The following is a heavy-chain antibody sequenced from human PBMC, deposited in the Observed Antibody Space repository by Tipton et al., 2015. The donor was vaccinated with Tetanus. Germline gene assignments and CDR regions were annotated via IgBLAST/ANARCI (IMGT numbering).Heavy chain of an antibody. CDR2: IYFEGGT. J-gene: IGHJ5*02. D-gene: IGHD2-2*01. CDR1: GGSISDKKYY. Sequence: LRLSCTVSGGSISDKKYYWGWIRQAPGKGLEWIASIYFEGGTYYSPSLKSRLTIDVDTSQNFFSLRLTSVTAADTALYYCARGVPYSTTMGSDWFDPWGQGTLVTVPS. CDR3: ARGVPYSTTMGSDWFDP. V-gene: IGHV4-39*02.